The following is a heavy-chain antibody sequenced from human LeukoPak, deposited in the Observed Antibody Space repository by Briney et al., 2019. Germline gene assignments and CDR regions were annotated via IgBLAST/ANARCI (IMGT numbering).Heavy chain of an antibody. J-gene: IGHJ3*02. D-gene: IGHD1-26*01. V-gene: IGHV3-21*04. CDR3: VKGAAYHLGDAFDI. CDR1: GFTFSSYS. Sequence: PGGSLRLSCAASGFTFSSYSMNWVRQAPGKGLEWVSSISSNSIYVFYADSMKGRFTISRDNAKNSLYLQMNSLRAEDTALYYCVKGAAYHLGDAFDIWGQGTMVTVSS. CDR2: ISSNSIYV.